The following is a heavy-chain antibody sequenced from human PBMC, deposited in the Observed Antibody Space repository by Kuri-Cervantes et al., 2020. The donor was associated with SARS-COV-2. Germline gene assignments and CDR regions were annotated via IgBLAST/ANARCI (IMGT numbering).Heavy chain of an antibody. CDR3: TRDIYYALLGYYYGMDV. J-gene: IGHJ6*02. V-gene: IGHV3-49*04. Sequence: GGSLRLSCAASGFIVSSSYMSWVRQAPGKGLEWVGFIRSKAYGGTTEYAASVKGRFTISRDDSKSIAYLQMNSLKTEDTAVYYCTRDIYYALLGYYYGMDVWGQGTTVTVSS. D-gene: IGHD3-10*01. CDR1: GFIVSSSY. CDR2: IRSKAYGGTT.